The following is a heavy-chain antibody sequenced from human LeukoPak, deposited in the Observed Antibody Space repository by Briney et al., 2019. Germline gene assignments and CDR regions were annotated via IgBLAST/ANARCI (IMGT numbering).Heavy chain of an antibody. CDR2: ISYHGRDT. J-gene: IGHJ4*02. V-gene: IGHV3-30*04. Sequence: PGGSLRLSCAASGVTFSSFAMHWVRQAPGKGLEWVAVISYHGRDTYYADSVKGRFTISRDNSKNTLYLQMNSLRVEDTAVYYCAKGYSSSQEFDYWGQGTLVTVSS. D-gene: IGHD6-6*01. CDR1: GVTFSSFA. CDR3: AKGYSSSQEFDY.